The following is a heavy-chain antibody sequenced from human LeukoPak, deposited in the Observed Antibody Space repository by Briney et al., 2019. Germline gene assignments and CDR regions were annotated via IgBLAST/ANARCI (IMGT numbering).Heavy chain of an antibody. V-gene: IGHV1-46*01. CDR3: ARGSGSSWYWFYDY. CDR1: GYTFTRYH. CDR2: MNPSGGST. Sequence: ASVKVSCKASGYTFTRYHMHWVRQAPGQGLEWMGIMNPSGGSTTYAQQFQGRVTMTRDTSTNTVYMELSSLRSEVTAVYYCARGSGSSWYWFYDYWGQGTLVTVSS. J-gene: IGHJ4*02. D-gene: IGHD6-13*01.